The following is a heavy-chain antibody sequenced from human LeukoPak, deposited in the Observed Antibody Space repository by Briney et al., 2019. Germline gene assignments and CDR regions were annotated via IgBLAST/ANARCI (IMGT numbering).Heavy chain of an antibody. V-gene: IGHV1-69*13. D-gene: IGHD3-3*01. Sequence: GASVTVSCTASGGTFSSYAISWVRQAPGQGLEWMGGIIPIFGTANYAQKFQGRVTITADESTSTAYMELSSLRSEDTAVYYCASELRFLEWLFPYYYGMDVWGQGTTVTVSS. CDR2: IIPIFGTA. J-gene: IGHJ6*02. CDR3: ASELRFLEWLFPYYYGMDV. CDR1: GGTFSSYA.